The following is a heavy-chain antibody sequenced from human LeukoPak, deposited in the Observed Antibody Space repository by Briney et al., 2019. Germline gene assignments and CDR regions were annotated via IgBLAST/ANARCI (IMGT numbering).Heavy chain of an antibody. CDR3: VRDLHWGGFDV. J-gene: IGHJ3*01. CDR1: GFTFSSYE. D-gene: IGHD7-27*01. Sequence: GGSLRLSCAASGFTFSSYEMNWVRQAPGKGLEWVSYISSSGSTIYYADSVKGRFTISRDNAKNSLYLQRNSLRAEDTAVYYCVRDLHWGGFDVWGQGTMVTVSS. CDR2: ISSSGSTI. V-gene: IGHV3-48*03.